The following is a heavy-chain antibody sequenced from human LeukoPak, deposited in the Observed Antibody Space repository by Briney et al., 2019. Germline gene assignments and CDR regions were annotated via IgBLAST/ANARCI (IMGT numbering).Heavy chain of an antibody. V-gene: IGHV1-2*02. CDR2: INPNSGGT. J-gene: IGHJ4*02. CDR1: GYTFTGYY. D-gene: IGHD1-26*01. Sequence: ASVKVSCKASGYTFTGYYMHWVRQAPGQGLEWMGWINPNSGGTDYAQKFQGRVTMTRDTSISTAYMELSRLRSDDTAVYYCARGSGWWERFDYWGQGTLVTVSS. CDR3: ARGSGWWERFDY.